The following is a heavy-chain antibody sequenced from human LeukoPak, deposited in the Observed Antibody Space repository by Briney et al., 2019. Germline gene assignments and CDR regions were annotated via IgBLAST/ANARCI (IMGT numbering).Heavy chain of an antibody. D-gene: IGHD4-23*01. V-gene: IGHV4-59*01. CDR3: ARASYGGYFDY. CDR2: IYYSGST. J-gene: IGHJ4*02. Sequence: SETLSLTCTVSGGSISSYYWSWIRQPPGKGLEWIGYIYYSGSTNYNPSLKSRVTISVDTSKNQFSLKLSSVTAADTAVYYCARASYGGYFDYWGQGTLVSVSS. CDR1: GGSISSYY.